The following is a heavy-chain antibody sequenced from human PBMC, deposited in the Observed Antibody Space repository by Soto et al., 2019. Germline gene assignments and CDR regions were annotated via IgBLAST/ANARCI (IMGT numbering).Heavy chain of an antibody. Sequence: SETLSLTCTVSGGSISSYYWSWIRQPPGKGLEWIGYIYYSGSTNYNPSLKSRVTISVDTSKNQFSLKLSSVTAADTAVYYCARYYYDSSGSQSAFDIWGQGTTVTVSS. CDR2: IYYSGST. V-gene: IGHV4-59*01. CDR3: ARYYYDSSGSQSAFDI. J-gene: IGHJ3*02. D-gene: IGHD3-22*01. CDR1: GGSISSYY.